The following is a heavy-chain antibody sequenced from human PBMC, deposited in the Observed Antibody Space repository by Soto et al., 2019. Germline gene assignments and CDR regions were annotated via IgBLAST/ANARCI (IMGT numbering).Heavy chain of an antibody. V-gene: IGHV1-3*01. CDR3: ARDVEYYYGSGSFGSGHFDY. CDR1: GYTFTSYA. Sequence: ASGYTFTSYAMHWVRQAPGQRLEWMGWINAGNGNTKYSQKFQGRVTITRDTSASTAYMELSSLRSEDTAVYYCARDVEYYYGSGSFGSGHFDYWGQGTLVTVSS. CDR2: INAGNGNT. J-gene: IGHJ4*02. D-gene: IGHD3-10*01.